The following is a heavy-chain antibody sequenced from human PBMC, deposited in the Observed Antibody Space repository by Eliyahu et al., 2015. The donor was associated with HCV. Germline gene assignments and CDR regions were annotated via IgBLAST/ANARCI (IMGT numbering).Heavy chain of an antibody. Sequence: EVQLLESGGGLVQPGGSLRLSCAASGFSFNNYAMSWVRQAPGKGLQWVSGISGSGDTTYYPNSVKGRFTISRDNSRNTLYLQMNSLRAEDTAVYYCAKESLVYGMKHFDYWGQGTLVTVSS. D-gene: IGHD2-8*01. V-gene: IGHV3-23*01. J-gene: IGHJ4*02. CDR1: GFSFNNYA. CDR2: ISGSGDTT. CDR3: AKESLVYGMKHFDY.